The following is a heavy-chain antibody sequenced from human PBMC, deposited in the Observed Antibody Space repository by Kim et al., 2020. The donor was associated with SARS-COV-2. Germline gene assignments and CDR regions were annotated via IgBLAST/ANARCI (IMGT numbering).Heavy chain of an antibody. CDR3: AKDPWPNLNYYGSGSYDY. V-gene: IGHV3-30*18. D-gene: IGHD3-10*01. CDR1: GFTFSSYG. CDR2: ISYDGSNK. Sequence: GGSLRLSCAASGFTFSSYGMHWVRQAPGKGLEWVAVISYDGSNKYYADSVKGRFTISRDNSKNTLYLQMNSLRAEDTAVYYCAKDPWPNLNYYGSGSYDYWGQGTLVTVSS. J-gene: IGHJ4*02.